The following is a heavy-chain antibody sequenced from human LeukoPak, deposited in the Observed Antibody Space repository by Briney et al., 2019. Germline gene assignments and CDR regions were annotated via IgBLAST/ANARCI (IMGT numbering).Heavy chain of an antibody. V-gene: IGHV1-69*13. Sequence: SVKVSCKASGGTFSSYAISWVRQAPGQGLEWMGGIIPIFGTANYAQKFQGRVTITADESTSTAYMELSSLRSEDTAVYYCASTPYCSSTSCSKRDYYGMDVWGEGTTVTVSS. CDR3: ASTPYCSSTSCSKRDYYGMDV. D-gene: IGHD2-2*01. J-gene: IGHJ6*04. CDR1: GGTFSSYA. CDR2: IIPIFGTA.